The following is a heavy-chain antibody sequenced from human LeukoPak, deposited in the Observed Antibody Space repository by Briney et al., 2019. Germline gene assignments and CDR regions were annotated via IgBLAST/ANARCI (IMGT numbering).Heavy chain of an antibody. CDR3: ARVSGWYLDY. Sequence: GGALRLSCAASGFTFSSDSMSWVREAPGEGLGWVSSISSSRSYIYYADSVKGRFTISRDNAKNSLYLQMTSLRAEDTAVYYCARVSGWYLDYWGQGTLVTVSS. J-gene: IGHJ4*02. V-gene: IGHV3-21*01. CDR2: ISSSRSYI. CDR1: GFTFSSDS. D-gene: IGHD6-19*01.